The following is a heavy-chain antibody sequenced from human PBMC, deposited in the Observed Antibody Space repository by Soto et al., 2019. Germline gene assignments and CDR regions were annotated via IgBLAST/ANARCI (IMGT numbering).Heavy chain of an antibody. CDR1: GGSISSYY. Sequence: SETLSLTCTVSGGSISSYYWSWIRQPPGKGLEWIGYIYYSGSTNYNPSLKSRVTISVDTSKNQFSLKLSSVTAADTAVYYCARVFPYYDFWRRYYFDYWGQGTLVTVSS. V-gene: IGHV4-59*01. J-gene: IGHJ4*02. D-gene: IGHD3-3*01. CDR3: ARVFPYYDFWRRYYFDY. CDR2: IYYSGST.